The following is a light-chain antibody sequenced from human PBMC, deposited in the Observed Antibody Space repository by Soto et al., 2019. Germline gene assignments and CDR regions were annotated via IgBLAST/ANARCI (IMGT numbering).Light chain of an antibody. V-gene: IGLV7-43*01. CDR3: LLYYGGAHV. Sequence: QTVVTQEPSLTVTPGGTVTLTCASSTGAITSDYYPNWIQQKPGQVPRTLIYSISNKHSWTPARFIGSLLGGKAALTLSGVLPEDEAEYYCLLYYGGAHVFGTGTKLTVL. CDR1: TGAITSDYY. CDR2: SIS. J-gene: IGLJ1*01.